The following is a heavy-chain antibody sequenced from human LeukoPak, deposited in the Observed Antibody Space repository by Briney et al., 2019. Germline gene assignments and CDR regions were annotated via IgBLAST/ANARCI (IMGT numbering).Heavy chain of an antibody. J-gene: IGHJ4*02. D-gene: IGHD6-13*01. CDR2: ISWDGAST. CDR3: AKRPTPGYSSSWYIVH. Sequence: GGSLRLSCAASGFTFDDYDMFWVRQAPGKGLEWVSLISWDGASTKYADSVKGRFTISRDNSKNSLYLQMNSPRTEDTALYYRAKRPTPGYSSSWYIVHWGQGTLVTVSS. V-gene: IGHV3-43*01. CDR1: GFTFDDYD.